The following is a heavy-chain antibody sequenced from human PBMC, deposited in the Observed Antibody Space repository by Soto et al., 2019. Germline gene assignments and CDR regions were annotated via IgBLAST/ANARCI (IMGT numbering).Heavy chain of an antibody. V-gene: IGHV3-66*01. D-gene: IGHD4-17*01. J-gene: IGHJ6*03. Sequence: GGSLRLSCAASGFTVSSNYMSWVRQAPGKGLEWVSVIYSGGSTYYADSVKGRFTISRDNSKNTLYLQMNSLRAEDTAVYYCARESRYTVTPLWDYYYYMDVWGKGTTVTVSS. CDR1: GFTVSSNY. CDR2: IYSGGST. CDR3: ARESRYTVTPLWDYYYYMDV.